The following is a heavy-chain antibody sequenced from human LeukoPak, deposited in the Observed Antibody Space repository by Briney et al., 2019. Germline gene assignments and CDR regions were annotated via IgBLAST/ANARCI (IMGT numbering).Heavy chain of an antibody. CDR3: ARERGTLYDSSGYYGVDY. V-gene: IGHV6-1*01. D-gene: IGHD3-22*01. J-gene: IGHJ4*02. Sequence: SQTLSLTCAISGDSVSSNSAAWNWIRQSPSRGLEWLGRTYYRSKWYNDYAVSVKSRITINPDTSKNQFSLQLNSVTPVDTAVYYCARERGTLYDSSGYYGVDYWGQGTLVTVSS. CDR1: GDSVSSNSAA. CDR2: TYYRSKWYN.